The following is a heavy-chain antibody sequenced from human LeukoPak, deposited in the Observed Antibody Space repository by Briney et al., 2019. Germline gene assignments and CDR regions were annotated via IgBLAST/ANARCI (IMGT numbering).Heavy chain of an antibody. D-gene: IGHD2-15*01. J-gene: IGHJ4*02. CDR3: ARVFSGSDY. Sequence: GRSLRLSCAASGFTFSSYAMHWVRQAPGKGLEWVSFISASSSHICYSDLVKGRFTISRDNAKNSLYLQMSSLRAEDTAVYYCARVFSGSDYWGQGALVTVSS. V-gene: IGHV3-21*01. CDR1: GFTFSSYA. CDR2: ISASSSHI.